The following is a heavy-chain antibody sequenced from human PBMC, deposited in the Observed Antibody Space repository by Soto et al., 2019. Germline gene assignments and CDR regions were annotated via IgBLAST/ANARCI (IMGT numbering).Heavy chain of an antibody. CDR2: ISNDGFSK. CDR1: GFIVSSHG. CDR3: AKVYGDFDYYFDAMDV. J-gene: IGHJ6*02. V-gene: IGHV3-30*18. Sequence: QVQVVESGGGVVQPGRSLRLSCAASGFIVSSHGMHWVRQAPGKGLEWVAVISNDGFSKFYADSVKGRFTISRDNSQNTLYLQMHSLRAEDTAVYYCAKVYGDFDYYFDAMDVWGQGSTVSVSS. D-gene: IGHD4-17*01.